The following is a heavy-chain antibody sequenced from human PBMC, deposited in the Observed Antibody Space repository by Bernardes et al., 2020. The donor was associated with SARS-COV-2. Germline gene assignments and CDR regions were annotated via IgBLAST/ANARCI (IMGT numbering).Heavy chain of an antibody. V-gene: IGHV3-23*01. CDR1: GFSFHYHG. Sequence: GGSLRLSCAASGFSFHYHGMTWVRQAPGKGLEWVAAISGSGGSTYYADSVKGRFTISRDNSKNTLYLQMNSLRAEDTAVYYCAKGESYGTGAFDIWGQGTMVTVSS. J-gene: IGHJ3*02. CDR3: AKGESYGTGAFDI. CDR2: ISGSGGST. D-gene: IGHD3-10*01.